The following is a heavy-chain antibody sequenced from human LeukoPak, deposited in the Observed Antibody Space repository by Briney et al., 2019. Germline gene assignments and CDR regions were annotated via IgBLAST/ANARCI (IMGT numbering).Heavy chain of an antibody. CDR2: INPSGGST. CDR3: ARESAAGDYFDY. Sequence: GASVKVSCTASGYTFTSYYMHWVRQAPGQGLEWMGIINPSGGSTSYAQKFQGRVTMTRDMSTSTVYMELSSLRSEDTAVYYCARESAAGDYFDYWGQGTLVTVSS. D-gene: IGHD6-13*01. CDR1: GYTFTSYY. V-gene: IGHV1-46*01. J-gene: IGHJ4*02.